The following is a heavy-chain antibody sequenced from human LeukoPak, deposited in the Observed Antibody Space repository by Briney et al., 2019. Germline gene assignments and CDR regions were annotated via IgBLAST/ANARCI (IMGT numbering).Heavy chain of an antibody. CDR3: ARGRQDVTMIVVVMTAVSYYLDV. D-gene: IGHD3-22*01. CDR1: GGSFSGYY. J-gene: IGHJ6*03. Sequence: SETLSLTCAVYGGSFSGYYWTWIRQPPAKGMEWIGEMNPSGSTSYNPSLKSRVTISVDTSKNQFSLKLNSVTAADTAVYYCARGRQDVTMIVVVMTAVSYYLDVWGKGTTVTVS. V-gene: IGHV4-34*01. CDR2: MNPSGST.